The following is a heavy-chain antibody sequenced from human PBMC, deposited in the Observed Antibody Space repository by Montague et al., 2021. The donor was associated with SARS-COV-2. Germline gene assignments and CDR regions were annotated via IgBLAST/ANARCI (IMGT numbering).Heavy chain of an antibody. V-gene: IGHV4-4*07. CDR3: ARDYSHCSGGSCVFDY. J-gene: IGHJ4*02. CDR1: GGSISNYY. D-gene: IGHD2-15*01. Sequence: SDTLSLTCTVSGGSISNYYWSWIRQPAGKGLEWIGRIYSSGGTNYNPSLKSRISMSVDTSKNQFSLKLSSVTAADTAIYYCARDYSHCSGGSCVFDYWGQGTLVTVSS. CDR2: IYSSGGT.